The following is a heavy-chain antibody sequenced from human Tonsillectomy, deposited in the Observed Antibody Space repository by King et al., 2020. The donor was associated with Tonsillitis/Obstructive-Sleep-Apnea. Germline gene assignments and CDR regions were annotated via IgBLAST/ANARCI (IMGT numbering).Heavy chain of an antibody. Sequence: QLQESGPGLVKPSGTLYLTCTVPGGSISSSSYYWGWIRQPPGKGLEWIGSIYYSGSTNYNPSLTSRVTVSVDTSKNQFSLKLSSVTAADTAVYYCACRVLPDAFDIWGPGTMVTVSS. D-gene: IGHD4/OR15-4a*01. J-gene: IGHJ3*02. V-gene: IGHV4-39*01. CDR2: IYYSGST. CDR1: GGSISSSSYY. CDR3: ACRVLPDAFDI.